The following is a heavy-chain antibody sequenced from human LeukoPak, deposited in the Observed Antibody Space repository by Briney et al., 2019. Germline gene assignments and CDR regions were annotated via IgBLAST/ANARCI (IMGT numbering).Heavy chain of an antibody. V-gene: IGHV4-39*07. CDR2: IYYSGST. CDR3: AREVYDFWSGWRDAFDI. J-gene: IGHJ3*02. CDR1: GGSVSSSSYY. Sequence: SETLSLTCTVSGGSVSSSSYYWGWIRQPPGEGLEWIGSIYYSGSTYYNPFLKSRVTISVDTSKNQFSLKLSSVTAADTAVYYCAREVYDFWSGWRDAFDIWGQGTMVTVSS. D-gene: IGHD3-3*01.